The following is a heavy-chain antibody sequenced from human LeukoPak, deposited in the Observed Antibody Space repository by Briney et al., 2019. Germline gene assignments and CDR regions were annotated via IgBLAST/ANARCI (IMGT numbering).Heavy chain of an antibody. CDR1: GFTFSNYG. CDR3: AKARGGLMNTATRVPDY. Sequence: GGSLRLSRAASGFTFSNYGMTWVRQTPGKGLEWVSGITGNGVNTYYGDSVKGRFTISRDNSKNTLYLQMNSVRVEDTALYFCAKARGGLMNTATRVPDYWGQGTLVTVSS. V-gene: IGHV3-23*01. CDR2: ITGNGVNT. D-gene: IGHD3-16*01. J-gene: IGHJ4*02.